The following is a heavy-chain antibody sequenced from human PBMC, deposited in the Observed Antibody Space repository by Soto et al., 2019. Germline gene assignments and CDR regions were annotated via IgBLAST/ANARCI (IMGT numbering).Heavy chain of an antibody. J-gene: IGHJ4*02. V-gene: IGHV1-69*02. D-gene: IGHD1-26*01. CDR3: APSTPALHFDN. CDR2: IIPIIDIP. CDR1: GGTLTSYT. Sequence: QVQLVQSGAEVKKSGSSVKVSCKVSGGTLTSYTISWVRQATGQGLEWMGRIIPIIDIPYFDQKFQGRVTITTDKSTNTASIALTSRWDTAVYNCAPSTPALHFDNGGQGTLVTVSS.